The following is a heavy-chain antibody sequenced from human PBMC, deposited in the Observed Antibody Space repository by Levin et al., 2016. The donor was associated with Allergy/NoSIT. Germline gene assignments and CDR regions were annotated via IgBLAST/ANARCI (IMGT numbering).Heavy chain of an antibody. CDR3: ARNRSILGD. J-gene: IGHJ4*02. V-gene: IGHV1-69*02. Sequence: SVKVSCKVSGGIFKSDTIIWVRQAPGQGLEWISKYVQKFQGRVTITADTSTMTAFMELSSLRPEDTATYYCARNRSILGDWGQGTPLTVSS. CDR1: GGIFKSDT. D-gene: IGHD2-21*01. CDR2: S.